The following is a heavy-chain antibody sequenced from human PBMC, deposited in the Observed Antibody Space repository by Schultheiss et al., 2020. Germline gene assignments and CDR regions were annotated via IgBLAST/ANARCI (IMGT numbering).Heavy chain of an antibody. D-gene: IGHD6-19*01. CDR1: GYKFTDYA. CDR3: AREGSSGWYGDY. J-gene: IGHJ4*02. Sequence: ASVKVSCKASGYKFTDYAFHWVRQAPGHRLEWMGWVNTYYGNTNYAQKLQGRVTMTTDTSTSTAYMELRSLRSDDTAVYYCAREGSSGWYGDYWGQGTLGTVSS. CDR2: VNTYYGNT. V-gene: IGHV1-18*01.